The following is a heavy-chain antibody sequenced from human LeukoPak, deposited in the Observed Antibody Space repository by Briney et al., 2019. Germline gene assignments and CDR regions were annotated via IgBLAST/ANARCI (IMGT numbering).Heavy chain of an antibody. D-gene: IGHD1-26*01. CDR3: ARGIVGATAPDY. Sequence: IGRIYSSGSTNYTPSLKSRVTMSVDTSKNQFSLKLSSVTAADTAVYYCARGIVGATAPDYWGQGALVIVSS. CDR2: IYSSGST. J-gene: IGHJ4*02. V-gene: IGHV4-4*07.